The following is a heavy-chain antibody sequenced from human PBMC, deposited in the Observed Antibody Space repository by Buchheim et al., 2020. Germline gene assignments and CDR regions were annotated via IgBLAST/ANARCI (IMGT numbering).Heavy chain of an antibody. V-gene: IGHV4-31*03. J-gene: IGHJ6*02. CDR2: IYYSGST. CDR1: VGSISSGGYY. Sequence: QVQLQESGPGLVKPSQTLSLTCTVSVGSISSGGYYWSWIRQHPGKGLEWIGYIYYSGSTYYNPSLKSRVTISVDTSKNQFSLKLSSVTAADTAVYYCARVPADYCSSTSCYVPDGMDVWGQGTT. D-gene: IGHD2-2*01. CDR3: ARVPADYCSSTSCYVPDGMDV.